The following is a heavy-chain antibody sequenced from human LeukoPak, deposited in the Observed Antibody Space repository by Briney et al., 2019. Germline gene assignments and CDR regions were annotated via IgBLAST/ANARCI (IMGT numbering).Heavy chain of an antibody. CDR3: ARGGGYCGGDCYGIDY. V-gene: IGHV3-21*01. CDR2: ISGTSSYI. J-gene: IGHJ4*02. CDR1: GFTFSSYA. Sequence: AGGSLRLSCAASGFTFSSYAMSWVRQAPGKGLEWVSSISGTSSYIYYADSVQGRFTVSRDNAKNSLYLQMNSLTAEDTAVYYCARGGGYCGGDCYGIDYWGQGALVTVSS. D-gene: IGHD2-21*02.